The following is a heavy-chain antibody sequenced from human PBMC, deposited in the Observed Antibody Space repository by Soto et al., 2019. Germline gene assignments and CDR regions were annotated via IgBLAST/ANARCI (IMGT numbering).Heavy chain of an antibody. D-gene: IGHD3-9*01. CDR1: GYTFTSYG. Sequence: ASVKVSCKASGYTFTSYGISWVRQAPGQGLEWMGWISAYNGNTNYAQKLQGRVTMTTDTSTSTAYMELRSLRSDDTAVYYCAREIELRYFDWLLYFDYWGQGTLVTAPQ. CDR2: ISAYNGNT. V-gene: IGHV1-18*01. CDR3: AREIELRYFDWLLYFDY. J-gene: IGHJ4*02.